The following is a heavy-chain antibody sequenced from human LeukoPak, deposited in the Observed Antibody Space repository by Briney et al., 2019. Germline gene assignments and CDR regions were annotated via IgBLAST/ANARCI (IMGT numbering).Heavy chain of an antibody. D-gene: IGHD1-26*01. CDR1: GFTFNNYA. CDR2: ISYDGNIK. CDR3: ARGRIVGATSPSVYFDC. J-gene: IGHJ4*02. V-gene: IGHV3-30-3*01. Sequence: GGSLRLSCAASGFTFNNYAMHWVRQAPGKGLEWVAVISYDGNIKYYADSVKGRFTISRDGSKNTLYLQMNSLRTEDTAVYYCARGRIVGATSPSVYFDCWGQGTLVTVSS.